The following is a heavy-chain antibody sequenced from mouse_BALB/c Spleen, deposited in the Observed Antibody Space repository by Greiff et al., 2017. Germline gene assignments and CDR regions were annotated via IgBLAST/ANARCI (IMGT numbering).Heavy chain of an antibody. V-gene: IGHV1-55*01. Sequence: QVQLKQPGAELVKPGTSVKLSCKASGYNFTSYWINWVKLRPGQGLEWIGDIYPGSGSTNYNEKFKSKATLTVDTSSSTAYMQLSSLASEDSALYYCARIRENYAMDYWGQGTSVTVSS. CDR2: IYPGSGST. J-gene: IGHJ4*01. CDR3: ARIRENYAMDY. CDR1: GYNFTSYW.